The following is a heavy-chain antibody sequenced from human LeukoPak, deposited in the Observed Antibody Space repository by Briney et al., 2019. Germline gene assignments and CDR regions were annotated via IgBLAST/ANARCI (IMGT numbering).Heavy chain of an antibody. CDR1: GFTFSSYE. CDR3: ARVATRFGVPAAAYFDS. Sequence: GGSLRLSCAASGFTFSSYEMNWVRQAPGKGLEWVSYISSSGSTIYYADSVKGRFTISRDNAKNSLYLQMNSLRAEDTAVYYCARVATRFGVPAAAYFDSWGQGTLVTVSS. D-gene: IGHD2-2*01. J-gene: IGHJ4*02. V-gene: IGHV3-48*03. CDR2: ISSSGSTI.